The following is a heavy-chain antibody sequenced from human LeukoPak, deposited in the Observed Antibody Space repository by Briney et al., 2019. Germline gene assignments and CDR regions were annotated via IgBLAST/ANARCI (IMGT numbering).Heavy chain of an antibody. D-gene: IGHD1-1*01. J-gene: IGHJ6*03. CDR2: ISAYNGYT. CDR1: GYTFTNYG. Sequence: ASVKVSCKASGYTFTNYGISWVRQAPGQGLEWMGWISAYNGYTDYAQKLQFRVTMTTDTSTSTAYMELRSLRSDDTAVYYCARDQLYYYYMDVWGKGTTVTVSS. V-gene: IGHV1-18*01. CDR3: ARDQLYYYYMDV.